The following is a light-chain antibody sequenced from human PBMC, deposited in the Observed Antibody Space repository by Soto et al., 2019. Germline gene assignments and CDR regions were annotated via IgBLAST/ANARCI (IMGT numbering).Light chain of an antibody. CDR3: QKYNSAPPWT. J-gene: IGKJ1*01. CDR2: GAS. Sequence: EIVLTQSPGTLSLSPGERATLSCRASQSVSNNYLAWYQQKPGQAPRLLIYGASNRATGIPDRFSGSGSGTDFTLTISSLQPEDVATYYCQKYNSAPPWTFGQGTKVDIK. CDR1: QSVSNNY. V-gene: IGKV3-20*01.